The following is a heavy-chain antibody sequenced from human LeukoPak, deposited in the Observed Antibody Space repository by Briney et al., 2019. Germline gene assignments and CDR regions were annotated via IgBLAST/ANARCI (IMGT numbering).Heavy chain of an antibody. J-gene: IGHJ4*02. V-gene: IGHV3-74*01. CDR1: GFTFSSYW. CDR3: ARGAAAAIPDY. Sequence: GGSLRLSCAASGFTFSSYWMHWVRQAPGKGLVWVSRINSDGSSTSYADSVKGRFTISRGNAKNTLYLQMNSLRGEDTAVYYCARGAAAAIPDYWGQGTLVTVSS. D-gene: IGHD2-2*02. CDR2: INSDGSST.